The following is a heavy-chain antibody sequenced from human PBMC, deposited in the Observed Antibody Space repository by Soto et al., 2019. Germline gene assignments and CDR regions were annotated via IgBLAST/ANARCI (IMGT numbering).Heavy chain of an antibody. CDR1: GGSISSGGYY. J-gene: IGHJ4*02. CDR2: IYYSGST. V-gene: IGHV4-31*03. CDR3: ASLGYCSGGSCYFGNYYFDY. Sequence: SETLSLTCTVSGGSISSGGYYWSWIRQHPGKGLEWIGYIYYSGSTYYNPSLKSRVTISVDTSKNQFSLKLSSVTAADTAVYYCASLGYCSGGSCYFGNYYFDYWGQGTPVTVSS. D-gene: IGHD2-15*01.